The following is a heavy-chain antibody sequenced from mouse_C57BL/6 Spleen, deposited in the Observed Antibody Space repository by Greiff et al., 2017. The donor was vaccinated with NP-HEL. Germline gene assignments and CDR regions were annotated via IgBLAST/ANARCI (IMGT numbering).Heavy chain of an antibody. J-gene: IGHJ4*01. Sequence: QVQLQQPGAELVKPGASVKMSCKASGYTFTSYWITWVKQRPGQGLEWIGDIYPGSGSTNYNEKFKSKATLTVDTSSSTAYMHLSSLTSEDSAVYYCAREGELGRGAMDYWGQGTSVTVAS. CDR3: AREGELGRGAMDY. D-gene: IGHD4-1*01. CDR2: IYPGSGST. V-gene: IGHV1-55*01. CDR1: GYTFTSYW.